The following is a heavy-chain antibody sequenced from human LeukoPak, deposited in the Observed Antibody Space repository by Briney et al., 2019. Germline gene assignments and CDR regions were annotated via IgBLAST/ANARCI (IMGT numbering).Heavy chain of an antibody. CDR1: GYTFTSYA. Sequence: PGGSLRLSCAASGYTFTSYAMHWVRQAPGQRLEWMGWINAGNGNTKYSQKFQGRVTITRDTSASTAYMELSSLRSEDTAVYYCARDWQQPEYYFDYWGQGTLVTVSS. D-gene: IGHD6-13*01. V-gene: IGHV1-3*01. CDR3: ARDWQQPEYYFDY. CDR2: INAGNGNT. J-gene: IGHJ4*02.